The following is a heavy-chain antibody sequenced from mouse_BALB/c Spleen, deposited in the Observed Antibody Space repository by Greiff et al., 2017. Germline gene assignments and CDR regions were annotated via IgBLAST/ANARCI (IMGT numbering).Heavy chain of an antibody. J-gene: IGHJ4*01. Sequence: EVQGVESGGGLVQPKGSLKLSCAASGFTFNTYAMNWVRQAPGKGLEWVARIRSKSNNYATYYADSVKDRFTISRDDSQSMLYLQMNNLKTEDTAMYYCVRGTYAMGYWGQGTSVTVSS. D-gene: IGHD3-3*01. CDR2: IRSKSNNYAT. CDR1: GFTFNTYA. V-gene: IGHV10-1*02. CDR3: VRGTYAMGY.